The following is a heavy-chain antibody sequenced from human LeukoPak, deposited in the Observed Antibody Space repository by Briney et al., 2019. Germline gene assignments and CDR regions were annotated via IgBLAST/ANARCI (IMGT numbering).Heavy chain of an antibody. J-gene: IGHJ4*02. D-gene: IGHD6-13*01. Sequence: ASVTVSCKASGYTFTGYYMHWVRQAPGQGLEWMGRINPNSGGTNYAQKFQGRVTMARDTSISTAYMVLSRLRSDDTAVYYCAREDSSILSDYWGQGTLVTVSS. CDR2: INPNSGGT. V-gene: IGHV1-2*06. CDR3: AREDSSILSDY. CDR1: GYTFTGYY.